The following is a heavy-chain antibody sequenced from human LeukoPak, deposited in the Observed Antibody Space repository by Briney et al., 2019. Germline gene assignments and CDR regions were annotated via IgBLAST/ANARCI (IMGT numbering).Heavy chain of an antibody. D-gene: IGHD3-22*01. CDR1: GYTFTGYY. CDR2: ISPNSGGT. V-gene: IGHV1-2*02. CDR3: ARARRLRYYYDSSGYYYDY. Sequence: ASVKVSCKASGYTFTGYYMHWVRQAPGQGLEWMGWISPNSGGTNYAQKFQGRVTMTRDTSISTAYMELSRLRSDDTAVYYCARARRLRYYYDSSGYYYDYWGQGTLVTVSS. J-gene: IGHJ4*02.